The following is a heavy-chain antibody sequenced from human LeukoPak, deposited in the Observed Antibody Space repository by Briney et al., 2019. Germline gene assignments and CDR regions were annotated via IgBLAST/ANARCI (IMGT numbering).Heavy chain of an antibody. D-gene: IGHD6-6*01. CDR1: GYTFTSYG. CDR3: ARVPPTQYSSSSHPNWFDP. CDR2: ISAYNGNT. Sequence: ALVKVSCKASGYTFTSYGISWVRQAPGQGLEWMGWISAYNGNTNYAQKLQGRVTMTTDTSTSTAYMELRSLRSDDTAVYYCARVPPTQYSSSSHPNWFDPWGQGTRVTVSS. V-gene: IGHV1-18*01. J-gene: IGHJ5*02.